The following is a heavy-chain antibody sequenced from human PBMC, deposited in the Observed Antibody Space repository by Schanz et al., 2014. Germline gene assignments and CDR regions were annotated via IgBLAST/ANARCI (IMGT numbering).Heavy chain of an antibody. CDR2: ISGDGGST. Sequence: EVQLVESGGGLIQPGGSLRLSCAVSGFTVNTNYMSWVRQAPGKGLEWVSAISGDGGSTYYADSVKGRFTISRDNSKNTLFLQVNSLRAEDTAVYYCERFQSPHQPFDYWGQGTLVTVSS. D-gene: IGHD2-2*01. CDR1: GFTVNTNY. J-gene: IGHJ4*02. CDR3: ERFQSPHQPFDY. V-gene: IGHV3-53*01.